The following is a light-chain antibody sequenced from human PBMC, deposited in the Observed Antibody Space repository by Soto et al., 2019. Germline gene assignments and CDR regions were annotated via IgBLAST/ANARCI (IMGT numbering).Light chain of an antibody. V-gene: IGKV1-5*03. CDR2: KAS. CDR1: QTISSW. CDR3: QQGYSTPYT. J-gene: IGKJ2*01. Sequence: DIKMTQSPSTLSASVRDRVTITCRASQTISSWLAWFQQRPGRAPKFLIYKASSLKNGVPLRFSGSGSGTQFTLTNSSLQPDDFATYYCQQGYSTPYTFGQGPRWIS.